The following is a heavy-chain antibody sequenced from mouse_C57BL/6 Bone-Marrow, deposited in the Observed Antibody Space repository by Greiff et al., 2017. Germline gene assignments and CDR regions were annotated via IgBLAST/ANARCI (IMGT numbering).Heavy chain of an antibody. CDR2: IYPGSGST. CDR1: GYTFTSYW. V-gene: IGHV1-55*01. D-gene: IGHD1-1*01. Sequence: QVQLQQSGAELVKPGASVTMSCKASGYTFTSYWITWVKQRPGQGLEWIGDIYPGSGSTNYNEKFKSKATLTVDTSSSTAYMQLSSLTSEDSAVXYCANYGSKSWFAYWGQGTLVTVSA. CDR3: ANYGSKSWFAY. J-gene: IGHJ3*01.